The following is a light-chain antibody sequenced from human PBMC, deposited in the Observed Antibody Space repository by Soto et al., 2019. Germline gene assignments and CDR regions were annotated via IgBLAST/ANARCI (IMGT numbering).Light chain of an antibody. CDR2: DAS. CDR1: QSVSSY. V-gene: IGKV3-11*01. CDR3: QQRSNWLT. J-gene: IGKJ4*01. Sequence: IVLTQSPATLSLSPGERATLSCRASQSVSSYLAWYQQKPGQAPRLLSSDASNRATGIPARFRGSGSGTDVTPTIISLEPEDFAVYYCQQRSNWLTFGGGTKVEIK.